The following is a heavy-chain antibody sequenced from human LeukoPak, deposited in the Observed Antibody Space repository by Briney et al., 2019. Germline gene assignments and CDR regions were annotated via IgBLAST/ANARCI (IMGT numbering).Heavy chain of an antibody. CDR2: IYTSGST. J-gene: IGHJ4*02. V-gene: IGHV4-61*02. CDR1: GGSISSGSYY. Sequence: NPSETLSLTCTVSGGSISSGSYYWSWIRQPAGKGLEWIGRIYTSGSTNYNPSLKSRVTISVDTSKNQFSLKLSSVTAADTAVYYCASLLGYCSGGSCVDYWGQGTLVTVSS. CDR3: ASLLGYCSGGSCVDY. D-gene: IGHD2-15*01.